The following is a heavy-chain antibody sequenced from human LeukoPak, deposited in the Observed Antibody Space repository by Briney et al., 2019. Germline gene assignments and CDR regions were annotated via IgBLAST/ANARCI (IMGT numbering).Heavy chain of an antibody. CDR3: ARKARVDYYDSTFYFDY. J-gene: IGHJ4*02. CDR1: GGSISSYY. D-gene: IGHD3-10*01. Sequence: SSETLSLTCTVSGGSISSYYWSWIRQPPGKGLEWIGYIYYSGSTNYNPSLKSRVTISVDTSKNQFSLKLSSVTAADTAVYYCARKARVDYYDSTFYFDYWGPGTLVTVSS. V-gene: IGHV4-59*01. CDR2: IYYSGST.